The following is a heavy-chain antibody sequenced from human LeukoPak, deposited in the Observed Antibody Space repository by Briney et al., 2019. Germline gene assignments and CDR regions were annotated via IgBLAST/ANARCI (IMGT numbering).Heavy chain of an antibody. CDR1: GFTFSSYG. CDR2: IRYDGSNK. Sequence: PGGSLRLSCAASGFTFSSYGMHWVRQAPGMGLEWVAFIRYDGSNKYYADSVKGRFTISRDNSKNTLYLQMNSLRPEDTAVYYCAKDATVTSGLVDYWGQGTLVTVSS. CDR3: AKDATVTSGLVDY. D-gene: IGHD4-11*01. V-gene: IGHV3-30*02. J-gene: IGHJ4*02.